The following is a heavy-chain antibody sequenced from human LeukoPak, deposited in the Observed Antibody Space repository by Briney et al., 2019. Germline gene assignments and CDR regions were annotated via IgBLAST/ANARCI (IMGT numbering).Heavy chain of an antibody. V-gene: IGHV3-11*01. CDR2: ISGGSSTI. Sequence: GGSLRLSCAASGFTFSDYYMSWIRQAPGRGLEWVSYISGGSSTIYYADSLKGRFTVSRDNAKNSLYLLMNSLRAEDTAVYYCARRGSGRHFDFWGQGTLVTVSS. D-gene: IGHD2-15*01. CDR3: ARRGSGRHFDF. CDR1: GFTFSDYY. J-gene: IGHJ4*02.